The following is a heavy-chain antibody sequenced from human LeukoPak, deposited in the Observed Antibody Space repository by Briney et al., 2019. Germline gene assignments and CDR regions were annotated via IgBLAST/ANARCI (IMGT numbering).Heavy chain of an antibody. CDR1: GFTFSDYY. V-gene: IGHV3-11*04. J-gene: IGHJ4*02. CDR2: ISFSGSPT. Sequence: NAGGSLRLSCAASGFTFSDYYMSWIRQAPGKGPEWVSYISFSGSPTQYADSVKGRFTISRDNAKNSLYLQMNSLRAEDTAVYHCARGGPLRFLEWLLLVWGQGTLVTVSS. CDR3: ARGGPLRFLEWLLLV. D-gene: IGHD3-3*01.